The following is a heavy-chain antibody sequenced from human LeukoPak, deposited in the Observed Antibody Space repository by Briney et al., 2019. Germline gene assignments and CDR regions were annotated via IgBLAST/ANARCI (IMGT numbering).Heavy chain of an antibody. J-gene: IGHJ3*02. V-gene: IGHV3-23*01. CDR3: ARDNWGTPNGIDGFDI. CDR1: GFTFSSYA. CDR2: ISASAAIT. D-gene: IGHD7-27*01. Sequence: PGGSLRLSCAAPGFTFSSYAMSWVRQAPGKGPEWVSGISASAAITYYADSVKGRFTISRDNAKNSLFLQMDSLRDEDTAVYYCARDNWGTPNGIDGFDIWGQGTMVTVSS.